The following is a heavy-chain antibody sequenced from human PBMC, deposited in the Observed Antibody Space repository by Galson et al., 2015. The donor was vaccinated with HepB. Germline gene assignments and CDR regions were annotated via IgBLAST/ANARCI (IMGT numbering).Heavy chain of an antibody. V-gene: IGHV4-59*01. CDR1: GGSISSYY. Sequence: ETLSLTCTVSGGSISSYYWSWIRQPPGKGLEWIEYIYYSGSTNYNPSLKSRVTISVDTSKNQFSLKLSSVTAADTAVYYCARVAARRFFDYWGQGTLVTVSS. D-gene: IGHD6-6*01. CDR2: IYYSGST. J-gene: IGHJ4*02. CDR3: ARVAARRFFDY.